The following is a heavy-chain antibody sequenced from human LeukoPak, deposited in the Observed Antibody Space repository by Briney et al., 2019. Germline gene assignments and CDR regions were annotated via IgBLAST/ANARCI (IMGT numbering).Heavy chain of an antibody. D-gene: IGHD3-9*01. V-gene: IGHV1-24*01. CDR3: ATAYYDILTGYYHFDY. Sequence: ASVKVSCKVSGYTLTELSMHWVRQAPGKGLEWMGGFDPEDGETIYAQKFQGRVTMTEDTSTDTAYMELSSLRSEDTAVYCCATAYYDILTGYYHFDYWGQGTLVTVSS. CDR2: FDPEDGET. CDR1: GYTLTELS. J-gene: IGHJ4*02.